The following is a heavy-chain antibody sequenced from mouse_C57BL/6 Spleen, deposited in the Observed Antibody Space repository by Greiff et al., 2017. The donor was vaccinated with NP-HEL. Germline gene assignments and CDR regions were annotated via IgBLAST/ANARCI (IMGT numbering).Heavy chain of an antibody. CDR3: ARDQDLYYGNYYYFDY. V-gene: IGHV5-4*01. D-gene: IGHD2-1*01. CDR1: GFTFSSYA. J-gene: IGHJ2*01. CDR2: ISDGGSYT. Sequence: EVKLMESGEGLVKPGGSLKLSCAASGFTFSSYAMSWVRQTPEKRLEWVATISDGGSYTYYPDNVKGRFTISRDNAKNNLYLQMSHLKSEDTAMYYCARDQDLYYGNYYYFDYWGQGTTLTVSS.